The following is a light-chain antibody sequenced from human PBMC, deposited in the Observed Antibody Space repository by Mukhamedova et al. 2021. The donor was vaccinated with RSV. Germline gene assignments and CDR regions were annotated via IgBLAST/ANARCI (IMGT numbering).Light chain of an antibody. CDR2: DDS. Sequence: STWGGNNIGSKSVHWYQQKPGQAPVLVVSVVYDDSVRPSGIPERFSGSNSGSMATLSINRVEAGVEADYYCQAWDTSGEHPVFGGGSK. CDR3: QAWDTSGEHPV. V-gene: IGLV3-21*02. J-gene: IGLJ2*01. CDR1: NIGSKS.